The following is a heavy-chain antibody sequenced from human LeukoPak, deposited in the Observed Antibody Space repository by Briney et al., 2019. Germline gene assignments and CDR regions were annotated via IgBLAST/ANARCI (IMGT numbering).Heavy chain of an antibody. CDR3: ARSSSSSPGWFDP. V-gene: IGHV4-30-4*08. CDR1: GGSFSGYY. CDR2: IYYSGST. Sequence: SETLSLTCAVYGGSFSGYYWSWIRQPPGKGLEWIGYIYYSGSTYYNPSLKSRVTISVDTSKNQFSLKLSSVTAADTAVYYCARSSSSSPGWFDPWGQGTLVTVSS. D-gene: IGHD6-6*01. J-gene: IGHJ5*02.